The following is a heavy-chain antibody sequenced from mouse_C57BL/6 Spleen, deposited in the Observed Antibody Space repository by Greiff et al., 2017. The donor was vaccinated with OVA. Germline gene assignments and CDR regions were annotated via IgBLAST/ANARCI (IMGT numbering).Heavy chain of an antibody. CDR2: IDPSDSET. Sequence: QVQLQQPGAELVRPGSSVKLSCKASGYIFTSYWMHWVKQRPIQGLEWIGNIDPSDSETHYNQKFKDKATLTVDKSSSTAYMQLSSLTSEDSAVYYCAREGGNYFDYWGQGTTLTVSS. CDR1: GYIFTSYW. CDR3: AREGGNYFDY. D-gene: IGHD1-1*01. J-gene: IGHJ2*01. V-gene: IGHV1-52*01.